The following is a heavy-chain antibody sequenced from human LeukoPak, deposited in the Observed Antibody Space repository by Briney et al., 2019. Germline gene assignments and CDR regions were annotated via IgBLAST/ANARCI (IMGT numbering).Heavy chain of an antibody. Sequence: ASVKVSCKASGYTFTSYGISWVRQAPGQGLEWMGWISASTGNTGYAQKVQGRVTVTTDTSTGTAYMEVRGLRSDDTAVYYCARPLSSGSSSWYYFDYWGQGTLVTVSS. CDR2: ISASTGNT. D-gene: IGHD3-10*01. J-gene: IGHJ4*02. V-gene: IGHV1-18*01. CDR1: GYTFTSYG. CDR3: ARPLSSGSSSWYYFDY.